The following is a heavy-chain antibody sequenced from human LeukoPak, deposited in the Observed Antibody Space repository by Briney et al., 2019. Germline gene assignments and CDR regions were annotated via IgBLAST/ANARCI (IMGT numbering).Heavy chain of an antibody. V-gene: IGHV3-48*04. Sequence: PGGSLRLSCVASGFTFSSYTMHWVRQAPGKGLEWVSHISSGSDTIYYADSVKGRFTISRDNARNSLYLQMNSLRPEDTAVYYCAREGRVVTIITTGYFDYWGQGSLVTVSS. CDR3: AREGRVVTIITTGYFDY. CDR2: ISSGSDTI. CDR1: GFTFSSYT. J-gene: IGHJ4*02. D-gene: IGHD3-10*01.